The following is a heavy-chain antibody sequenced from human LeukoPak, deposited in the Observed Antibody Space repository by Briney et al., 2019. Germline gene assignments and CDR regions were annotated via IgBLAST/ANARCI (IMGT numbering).Heavy chain of an antibody. J-gene: IGHJ4*02. Sequence: GGSLRLSCAASGFTFSSYSMNWVRQAPGKGLEWVSSISSSSSYVYYADSVKGRFTISRDNAKNSLYLQMNSLRAEDTAVYYCARDLATVRGRGVGYWGQGTLVTVSS. V-gene: IGHV3-21*01. CDR3: ARDLATVRGRGVGY. CDR2: ISSSSSYV. CDR1: GFTFSSYS. D-gene: IGHD4-17*01.